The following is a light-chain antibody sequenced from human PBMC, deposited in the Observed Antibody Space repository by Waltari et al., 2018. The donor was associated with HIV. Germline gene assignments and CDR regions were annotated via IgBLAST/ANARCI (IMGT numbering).Light chain of an antibody. CDR3: AAWDDSLSGG. CDR2: RNN. V-gene: IGLV1-47*01. Sequence: QSVLTHPPPAPRTPGQTVPVPCSASSSNIGSDSVYWYQQLPGTAPKLLLYRNNQRPSGVPDRFAGSKSGTSASLAISGLRSEDEADYYCAAWDDSLSGGFGGGTKLTVL. J-gene: IGLJ3*02. CDR1: SSNIGSDS.